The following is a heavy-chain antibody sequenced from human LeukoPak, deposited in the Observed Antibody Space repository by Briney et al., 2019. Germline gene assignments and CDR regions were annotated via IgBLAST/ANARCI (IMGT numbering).Heavy chain of an antibody. CDR2: INHSGST. J-gene: IGHJ5*02. CDR3: ARVRRLLLWFGELLYPNWFDP. V-gene: IGHV4-34*01. Sequence: NPSETRSLTCAVYGGSFSGYYWGWIRQPPGKRLEWIGEINHSGSTNYNPSLKSRVTISVDTSKNQFSLKLSSVTAADTAVYYCARVRRLLLWFGELLYPNWFDPWGQGTLVTVSS. D-gene: IGHD3-10*01. CDR1: GGSFSGYY.